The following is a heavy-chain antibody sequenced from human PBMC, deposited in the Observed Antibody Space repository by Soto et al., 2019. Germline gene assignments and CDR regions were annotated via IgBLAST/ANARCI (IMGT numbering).Heavy chain of an antibody. CDR1: GGSFSGYY. Sequence: PXGTLSLTCAVYGGSFSGYYWSWIRQPPGKGLEWIGEINHSGSTNYNPSLKSRVTISVDTSKNRFSLKLSSVTVADSAVYYCARAQAAYYFDYWGQGTVVTVSS. V-gene: IGHV4-34*01. J-gene: IGHJ4*02. CDR2: INHSGST. D-gene: IGHD2-15*01. CDR3: ARAQAAYYFDY.